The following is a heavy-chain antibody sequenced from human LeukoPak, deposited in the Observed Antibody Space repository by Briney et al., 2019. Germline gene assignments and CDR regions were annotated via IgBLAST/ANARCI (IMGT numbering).Heavy chain of an antibody. D-gene: IGHD3-22*01. CDR2: IYHSGST. V-gene: IGHV4-30-2*01. CDR1: GGSISSGGYS. Sequence: TSETLSLTCAVSGGSISSGGYSWSWIRQPPGKGLEWIGYIYHSGSTYYNPSLKSRVTISVDRSKNQFSLKLSSVTAADTAVYFWARGGGGYYYDSSGYYPFDYWGQGTLVTVSS. CDR3: ARGGGGYYYDSSGYYPFDY. J-gene: IGHJ4*02.